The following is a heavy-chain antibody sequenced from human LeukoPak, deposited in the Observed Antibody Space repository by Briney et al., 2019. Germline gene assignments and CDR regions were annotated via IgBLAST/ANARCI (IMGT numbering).Heavy chain of an antibody. CDR3: AKDRSGSGYFDY. V-gene: IGHV3-23*01. D-gene: IGHD3-10*01. J-gene: IGHJ4*02. CDR2: ISSGGGTT. CDR1: GFTFSSHA. Sequence: PGGSLRLXCAASGFTFSSHAMSWVRQAPGKGLEWVSRISSGGGTTDYTDSVKGRFTISRDTSKNTLYLQMNSLRAEDTAVYYCAKDRSGSGYFDYWGQGTLVTVSS.